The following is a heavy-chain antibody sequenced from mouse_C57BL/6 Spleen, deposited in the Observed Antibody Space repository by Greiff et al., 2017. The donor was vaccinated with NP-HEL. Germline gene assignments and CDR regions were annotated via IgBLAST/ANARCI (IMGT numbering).Heavy chain of an antibody. Sequence: QVQLQQSGPELVKPGASVKISCKASGYAFSSSWMNWVKQRPGKGLEWIGRIYPGDGDTNYNGKFKGKATLTADKSSSTAYMQLSSLTSEDSAVYFCAREEWGYYVMDYWGQGTSVTVSS. V-gene: IGHV1-82*01. J-gene: IGHJ4*01. CDR1: GYAFSSSW. CDR2: IYPGDGDT. CDR3: AREEWGYYVMDY.